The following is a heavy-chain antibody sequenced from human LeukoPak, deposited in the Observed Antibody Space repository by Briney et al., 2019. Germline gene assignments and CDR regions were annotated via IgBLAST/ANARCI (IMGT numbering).Heavy chain of an antibody. Sequence: PGGSLRLSCAASGFTFSSYSMNWVRQAPGKGLEWVSSISSSSSYIYYADSVKGRFTISRDNAKNSLYLQMNSLRAEDTAVYYCARESSPRLRYFQHWGQGTLVTVSS. CDR3: ARESSPRLRYFQH. J-gene: IGHJ1*01. CDR1: GFTFSSYS. V-gene: IGHV3-21*01. CDR2: ISSSSSYI. D-gene: IGHD3-16*01.